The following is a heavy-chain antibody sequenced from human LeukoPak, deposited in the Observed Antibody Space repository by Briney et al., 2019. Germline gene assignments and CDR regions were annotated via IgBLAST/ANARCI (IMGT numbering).Heavy chain of an antibody. D-gene: IGHD3-10*01. CDR1: GFTFDDYG. Sequence: GGSLRLSCAASGFTFDDYGMSWVRQAPGKGLEWVSGINWNGGSTGYADSVKGRFTISRDNAKNSLYLQVSSLRAEDTAWYYCARGQNYYGSGSQTFGIWGQGTMVTVSS. CDR3: ARGQNYYGSGSQTFGI. V-gene: IGHV3-20*04. CDR2: INWNGGST. J-gene: IGHJ3*02.